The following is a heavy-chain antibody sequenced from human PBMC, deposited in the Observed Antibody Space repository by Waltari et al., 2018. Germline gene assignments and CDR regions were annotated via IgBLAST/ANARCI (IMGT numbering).Heavy chain of an antibody. V-gene: IGHV1-69*08. CDR1: GGTFSSYA. CDR2: IIPIFGTA. Sequence: QVQLVQSGAEVKKPGSSVKVSCKASGGTFSSYAISWVRQAPGQGLEWMGRIIPIFGTANYAQKFQGRVTITADKSTSTAYMELSSLRSEDTAVYYCARSPKVAIPPPAYYFDYWGQGTLVTVSS. CDR3: ARSPKVAIPPPAYYFDY. D-gene: IGHD2-15*01. J-gene: IGHJ4*02.